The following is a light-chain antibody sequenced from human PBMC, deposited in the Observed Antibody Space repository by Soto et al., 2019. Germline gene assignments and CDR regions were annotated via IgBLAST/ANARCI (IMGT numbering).Light chain of an antibody. Sequence: QSALTQPASVSGSPGQSITISCTGTSSDVGDYNYVSWYQQHPGKAPKLMIYEVSNRPSGVSYRFSGSKSGNTASLTISGLQAEDEADYYCNSYTSSSTVVFGGGTKLTVL. V-gene: IGLV2-14*01. CDR2: EVS. CDR1: SSDVGDYNY. J-gene: IGLJ3*02. CDR3: NSYTSSSTVV.